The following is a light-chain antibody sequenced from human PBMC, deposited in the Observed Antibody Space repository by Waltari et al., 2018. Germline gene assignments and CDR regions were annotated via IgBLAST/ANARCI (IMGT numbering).Light chain of an antibody. CDR2: EAT. CDR1: QDIDDE. J-gene: IGKJ2*01. CDR3: LEHDNFPTHT. Sequence: ETTLTQSPAFMSATPRDKVNISCRASQDIDDEMNWYQQKPGEGAIFIIQEATTLVPGIPPRFSGSWYGTDFTLTINNIQSEDVASYFCLEHDNFPTHTFGQGTKLEIK. V-gene: IGKV5-2*01.